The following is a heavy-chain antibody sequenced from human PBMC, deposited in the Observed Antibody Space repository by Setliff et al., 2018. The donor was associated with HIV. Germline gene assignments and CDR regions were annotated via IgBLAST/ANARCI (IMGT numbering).Heavy chain of an antibody. CDR3: ARGIVPPTRQGYYYMDV. CDR1: GDSISGHF. V-gene: IGHV4-59*11. D-gene: IGHD2-21*01. CDR2: AYYNGQD. Sequence: SETLSLTCTVSGDSISGHFWNWIRQTPDKGLEWIGRAYYNGQDDHNPSLRSRLTISVDTSKSQFSLTLTSVTAADTAIYYCARGIVPPTRQGYYYMDVWGKGTTVTVSS. J-gene: IGHJ6*03.